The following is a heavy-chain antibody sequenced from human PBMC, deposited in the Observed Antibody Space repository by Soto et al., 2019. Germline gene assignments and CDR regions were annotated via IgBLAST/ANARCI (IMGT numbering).Heavy chain of an antibody. CDR1: GGSVSSGTYY. CDR3: ARAGGNWNDVNYFDY. V-gene: IGHV4-61*01. J-gene: IGHJ4*02. Sequence: QVQLQESGPGLVKPSETLSPTCTVSGGSVSSGTYYWSWIRQPPGKGLEWIGYIYYSGSTNYNPSLQSRVTISVDTSKNQFSLKLSSVTAADTAVYYCARAGGNWNDVNYFDYWGQGTLVTVSS. CDR2: IYYSGST. D-gene: IGHD1-20*01.